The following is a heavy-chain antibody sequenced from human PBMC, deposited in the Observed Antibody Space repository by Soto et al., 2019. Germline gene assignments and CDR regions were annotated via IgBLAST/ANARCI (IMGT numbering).Heavy chain of an antibody. CDR1: GFTFSSYW. V-gene: IGHV3-74*01. J-gene: IGHJ4*02. CDR2: INSDGSST. Sequence: LRLSCAPSGFTFSSYWMHWVRQAPVMGLLWVSRINSDGSSTSYADSVEGRFTISRDNDKNTLYLQINSLRAEDTAVYYCARGSLTSYYDFWSGRPEFVVYWGQGTLVTVS. CDR3: ARGSLTSYYDFWSGRPEFVVY. D-gene: IGHD3-3*01.